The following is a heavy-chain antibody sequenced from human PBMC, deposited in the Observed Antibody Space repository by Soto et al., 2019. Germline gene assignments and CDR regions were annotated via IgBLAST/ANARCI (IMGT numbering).Heavy chain of an antibody. CDR2: ISRRSTYI. V-gene: IGHV3-21*01. Sequence: ESGGGLVKVGGSLRLSCAASGFTFSSFGMNWVRQAPGKGLEWVSCISRRSTYIYSADSLKGRFTISRDDAKNSLYLQINDVRVEDTAVYYCARVDRISGITANWYFDLWGRGTPVTVSS. CDR3: ARVDRISGITANWYFDL. D-gene: IGHD1-20*01. CDR1: GFTFSSFG. J-gene: IGHJ2*01.